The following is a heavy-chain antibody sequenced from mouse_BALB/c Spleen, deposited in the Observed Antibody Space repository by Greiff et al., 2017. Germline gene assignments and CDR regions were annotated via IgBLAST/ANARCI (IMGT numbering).Heavy chain of an antibody. CDR2: ISYSGST. J-gene: IGHJ2*01. CDR1: GYSITSDYA. CDR3: ARSEFITTALFDY. Sequence: EVKLQESGPGLVKPSQSLSLTCTVTGYSITSDYAWNWIRQFPGNKLEWMGYISYSGSTSYNPSLKSRISITRDTSKNQFFLQLNSVTTEDTATYYCARSEFITTALFDYWGQGTTLTVSS. V-gene: IGHV3-2*02. D-gene: IGHD1-2*01.